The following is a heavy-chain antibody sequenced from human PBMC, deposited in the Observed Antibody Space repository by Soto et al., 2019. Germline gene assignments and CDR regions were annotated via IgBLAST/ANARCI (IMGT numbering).Heavy chain of an antibody. CDR3: ARGRYGDY. V-gene: IGHV1-18*01. J-gene: IGHJ4*02. CDR2: ISAHNDNT. Sequence: QVHLVQSGAEVRKPGASVKVSCKGSGYTFTSYGIAWVRQAPGQGLEWMGWISAHNDNTNYAQKVQGRVTVTRDTSTSTAYMELGSLRSDDTAVYYCARGRYGDYWGQGALVTVSP. D-gene: IGHD1-1*01. CDR1: GYTFTSYG.